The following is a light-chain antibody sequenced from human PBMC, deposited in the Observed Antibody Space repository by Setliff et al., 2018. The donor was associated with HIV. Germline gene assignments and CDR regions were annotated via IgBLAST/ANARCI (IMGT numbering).Light chain of an antibody. CDR1: SSDIGGYNY. J-gene: IGLJ1*01. CDR2: DVK. Sequence: QSALAQPASVSGSPGQSITISCTGTSSDIGGYNYVSWYQQHPGKAPKLVIYDVKDRPPGVSNRFSGSKSGNTASLTISGLQAEDEADYYCSSRIVSSALHVFGTGTKGTVL. CDR3: SSRIVSSALHV. V-gene: IGLV2-14*03.